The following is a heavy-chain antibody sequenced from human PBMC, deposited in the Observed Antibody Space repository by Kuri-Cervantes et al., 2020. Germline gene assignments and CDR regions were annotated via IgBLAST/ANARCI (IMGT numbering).Heavy chain of an antibody. D-gene: IGHD3-9*01. CDR1: GYTFTSYG. CDR2: ISAYNGDT. V-gene: IGHV1-18*01. J-gene: IGHJ5*02. CDR3: AREGAVDYDILTGARPIDP. Sequence: ASVKVSCKASGYTFTSYGITWVRQAPGQGLEWMGWISAYNGDTNYAQKLQGRVTMTTDTSTSTAYMELRSLRSDDTAVYYCAREGAVDYDILTGARPIDPWGQGTLVTVSS.